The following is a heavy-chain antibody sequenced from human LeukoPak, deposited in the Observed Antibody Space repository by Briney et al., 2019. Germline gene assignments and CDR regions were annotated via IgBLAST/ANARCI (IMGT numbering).Heavy chain of an antibody. CDR3: ARDSGYNAFAC. CDR1: RFLFSNSW. Sequence: GGSLRLSCADSRFLFSNSWMAWVRQAPGRGLEWLANINQDGSAKTCVDSVKGRITISRDNAKNSLYLQMNSLRAEDTAMYYCARDSGYNAFACWGQGTLVTVS. V-gene: IGHV3-7*05. J-gene: IGHJ4*02. CDR2: INQDGSAK. D-gene: IGHD5-12*01.